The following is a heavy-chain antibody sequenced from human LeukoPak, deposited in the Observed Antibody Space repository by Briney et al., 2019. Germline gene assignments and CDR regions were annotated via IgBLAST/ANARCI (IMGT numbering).Heavy chain of an antibody. CDR1: GGSFSGYY. V-gene: IGHV4-34*01. CDR3: ARGGKLLWFGEGRDAFDV. J-gene: IGHJ3*01. Sequence: SETLSLTCAVYGGSFSGYYWSWIRQPPGKGVEWIGEINHSGSTNYNPSLKSRVTISVDTSKNQFSLKLSSVTAADTAVYYCARGGKLLWFGEGRDAFDVWGQGTMVTVSS. D-gene: IGHD3-10*01. CDR2: INHSGST.